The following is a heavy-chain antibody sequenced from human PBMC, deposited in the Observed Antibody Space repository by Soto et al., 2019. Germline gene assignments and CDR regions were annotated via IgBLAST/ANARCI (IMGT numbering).Heavy chain of an antibody. Sequence: EVQLVESGGGLVQPGRSLRLSCAASGFTFDDYAMHWVRQAPGKGLEWVSGLSWNSGGIAYADSVKGRFTISRDNAKNSLYLQMNSLRTDDTALYYCAKDICSSGGCYEDYYYYMDVWGKGTTVTVSS. J-gene: IGHJ6*03. CDR1: GFTFDDYA. CDR2: LSWNSGGI. V-gene: IGHV3-9*01. D-gene: IGHD2-2*01. CDR3: AKDICSSGGCYEDYYYYMDV.